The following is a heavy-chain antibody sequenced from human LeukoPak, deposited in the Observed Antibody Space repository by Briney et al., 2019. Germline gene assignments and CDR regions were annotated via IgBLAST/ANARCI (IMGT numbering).Heavy chain of an antibody. CDR3: ARGALRYSDY. J-gene: IGHJ4*02. D-gene: IGHD3-9*01. Sequence: GGSLRLSCAASGFPFSSYSMNWVRQAPGKGLEWVSSISSSSTYIYYADSVKGRFTISRDNANNSLYLQMNSLRAEDTAFYYCARGALRYSDYWGQGTLVTVSS. V-gene: IGHV3-21*01. CDR2: ISSSSTYI. CDR1: GFPFSSYS.